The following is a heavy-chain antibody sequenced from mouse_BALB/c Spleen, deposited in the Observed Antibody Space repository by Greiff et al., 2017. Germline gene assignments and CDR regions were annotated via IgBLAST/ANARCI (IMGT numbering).Heavy chain of an antibody. CDR2: IWAGGST. D-gene: IGHD2-10*01. CDR3: ARAYYGNYEAMDY. Sequence: QVQLKQSGPGLVAPSQSLSITCTVSGFSLTSYGVHWVRQPPGKGLEWLGVIWAGGSTNYNSALMSRLSISKDNSKSQVFLKMNSLQTDDTAMYYCARAYYGNYEAMDYWGQGTSVTVSS. J-gene: IGHJ4*01. CDR1: GFSLTSYG. V-gene: IGHV2-9*02.